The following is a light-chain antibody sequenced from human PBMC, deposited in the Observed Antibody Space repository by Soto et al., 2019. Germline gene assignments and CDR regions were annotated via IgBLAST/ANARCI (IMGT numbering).Light chain of an antibody. J-gene: IGLJ3*02. CDR1: NANIGSNS. V-gene: IGLV1-51*01. CDR3: GTWDGSMSGGGV. CDR2: DNY. Sequence: QAVVAQPPSVSAAPGQQVTISCSGSNANIGSNSVSWYQQVPGTAPKLIIYDNYHRPSGVPDRFSGSKSGTSATLAITGLQTGDEADYYCGTWDGSMSGGGVFGGGTKLTVL.